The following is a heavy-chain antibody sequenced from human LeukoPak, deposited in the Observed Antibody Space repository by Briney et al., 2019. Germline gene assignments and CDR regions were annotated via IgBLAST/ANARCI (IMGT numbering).Heavy chain of an antibody. J-gene: IGHJ2*01. Sequence: SQTLSLTCAISGDSVSSNSAAWNWIRQSPSRGLEWLGRTYYRSKWYNDYAVSVKSRITINPDASKNQFSLQLNSVTPEDTAVYYCARGKWELLSHYWCFDLWGRGTLVTVSS. CDR3: ARGKWELLSHYWCFDL. D-gene: IGHD1-26*01. CDR2: TYYRSKWYN. V-gene: IGHV6-1*01. CDR1: GDSVSSNSAA.